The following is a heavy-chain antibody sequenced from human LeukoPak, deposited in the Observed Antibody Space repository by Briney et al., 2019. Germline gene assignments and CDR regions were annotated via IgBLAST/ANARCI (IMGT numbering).Heavy chain of an antibody. CDR1: GGSISSYY. V-gene: IGHV4-59*08. Sequence: SETLSLTCTVSGGSISSYYWSWIRQPPGKGLEWIGSTHYTEGSTFNPSLKSRVTFSTDTSKNQFFLQLTSVTAADTAIYYCARRYQYDKSGHYYDDFWGQGTLVTVSS. J-gene: IGHJ4*02. CDR2: THYTEGS. CDR3: ARRYQYDKSGHYYDDF. D-gene: IGHD3-22*01.